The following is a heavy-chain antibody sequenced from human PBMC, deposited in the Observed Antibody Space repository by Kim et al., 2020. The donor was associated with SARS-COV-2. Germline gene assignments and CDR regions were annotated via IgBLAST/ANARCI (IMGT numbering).Heavy chain of an antibody. J-gene: IGHJ4*02. V-gene: IGHV3-30*04. CDR3: ARDRGGFSGWYGDLDY. CDR2: VSYDGSKK. D-gene: IGHD6-19*01. Sequence: GGSLRLSCAASGFTFSSYAMHWVRQAPGKGLEWVAAVSYDGSKKYFADSVRGRFTISRDNSKDTLYLEMNSLRAEDTAVYYCARDRGGFSGWYGDLDYWGQGTLVTVSS. CDR1: GFTFSSYA.